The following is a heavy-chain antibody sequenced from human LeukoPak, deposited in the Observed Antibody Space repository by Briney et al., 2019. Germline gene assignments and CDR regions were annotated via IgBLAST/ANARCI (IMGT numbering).Heavy chain of an antibody. V-gene: IGHV3-49*03. CDR3: TRGWLGLWFGVLLASLDY. Sequence: GGPLRLSCTVSGFTFGDYAMSWFRQAPGKGLEWVGFIRSKAYGGTTEYAASVKGRFTISRDDSKSIAYLQMNSLKTEDTAVYYCTRGWLGLWFGVLLASLDYWGQGTLVTVSS. D-gene: IGHD3-10*01. J-gene: IGHJ4*02. CDR1: GFTFGDYA. CDR2: IRSKAYGGTT.